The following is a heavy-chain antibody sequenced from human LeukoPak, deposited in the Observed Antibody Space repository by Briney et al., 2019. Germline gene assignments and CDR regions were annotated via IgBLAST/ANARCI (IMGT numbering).Heavy chain of an antibody. CDR1: GFTFSSYE. CDR3: ARVYCSSTTCSYYYGMDV. D-gene: IGHD2-2*01. Sequence: GSLRLSCAASGFTFSSYEMNWVRQAPGKGLEWVSYISSSASTINYADSVEGRFTVSRDNAKNAVYLQLNSLRAEDTAVYYCARVYCSSTTCSYYYGMDVWGQGTTVTVSS. V-gene: IGHV3-48*03. J-gene: IGHJ6*02. CDR2: ISSSASTI.